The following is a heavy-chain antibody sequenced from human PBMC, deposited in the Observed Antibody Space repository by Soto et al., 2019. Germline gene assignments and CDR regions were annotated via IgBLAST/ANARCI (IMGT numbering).Heavy chain of an antibody. D-gene: IGHD4-17*01. CDR2: ISAPGVST. V-gene: IGHV3-23*01. CDR3: AKGSSGDSGRYFGS. Sequence: EVQLLESGGGLVQPGGSLRLSCAASGFTFRNYAMAWVRQAPGKGLEWVSSISAPGVSTFYADSVKGRFSISRDNSKNTRYLQMNSLRGEDTALYYCAKGSSGDSGRYFGSWGQGTLVTVSS. J-gene: IGHJ4*02. CDR1: GFTFRNYA.